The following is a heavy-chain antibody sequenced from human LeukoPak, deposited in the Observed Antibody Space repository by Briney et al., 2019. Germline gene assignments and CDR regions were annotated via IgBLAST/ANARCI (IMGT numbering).Heavy chain of an antibody. CDR3: ASSLGYCSSTSCYHYFDY. CDR2: INPNSGGT. D-gene: IGHD2-2*01. Sequence: ASVKVSCKASGYTFTGYYMHWVRQAPGQGLEWMGWINPNSGGTNYAQKFQGRVTMTRDTSISTAYMELSRLRSDDTAVYYCASSLGYCSSTSCYHYFDYWGQGTLVTVFS. J-gene: IGHJ4*02. V-gene: IGHV1-2*02. CDR1: GYTFTGYY.